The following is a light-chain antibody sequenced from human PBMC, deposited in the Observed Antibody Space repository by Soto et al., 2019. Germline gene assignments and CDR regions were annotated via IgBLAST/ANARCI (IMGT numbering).Light chain of an antibody. V-gene: IGKV3-20*01. Sequence: EIVLTQTPGTLSLSPGERATLSCRASQSVSSSYLAWYQQKPGQAPRLLIYGASSRATGIPARFSGSASGTDFTLTISSIDPEDFGVYYCQQYGSSPLTFGGGTKVDIK. CDR2: GAS. J-gene: IGKJ4*01. CDR3: QQYGSSPLT. CDR1: QSVSSSY.